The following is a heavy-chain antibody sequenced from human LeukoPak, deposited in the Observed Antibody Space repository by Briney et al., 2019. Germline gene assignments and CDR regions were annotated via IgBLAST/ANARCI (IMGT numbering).Heavy chain of an antibody. CDR2: IRYDGSNK. V-gene: IGHV3-30*02. D-gene: IGHD4-17*01. CDR3: AKCMTTVPRAAFDI. CDR1: GFTFSSYG. Sequence: PGGSLRLSCAASGFTFSSYGMHWVRQAPGKGLEWVAFIRYDGSNKYYADSVKGRFTISRDNSKNTLYLQINSLRAEDTAVYYCAKCMTTVPRAAFDIWGQGTMVTVSS. J-gene: IGHJ3*02.